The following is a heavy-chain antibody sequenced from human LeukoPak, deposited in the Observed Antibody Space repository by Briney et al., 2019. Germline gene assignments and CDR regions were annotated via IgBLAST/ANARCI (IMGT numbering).Heavy chain of an antibody. J-gene: IGHJ4*02. CDR3: ARGFGRIAAAGTAMDY. CDR2: ISYDGSNK. Sequence: GRSLRLSCAASGFTFSSYAMHWVRQAPDKGLEWVAVISYDGSNKYYADSVKGRFTISRDNSKNTLYLQMNSLRAEDTAVYYCARGFGRIAAAGTAMDYWGQGTLVTVSS. D-gene: IGHD6-13*01. V-gene: IGHV3-30*04. CDR1: GFTFSSYA.